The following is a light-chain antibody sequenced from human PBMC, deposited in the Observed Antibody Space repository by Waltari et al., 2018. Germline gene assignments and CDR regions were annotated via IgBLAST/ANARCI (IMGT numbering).Light chain of an antibody. J-gene: IGLJ3*02. Sequence: QLVLTQSPSASASLGASVKLTCTLSSRHRSNVIAWHQQHPQKGPRYLMKVNSDGSHSKGDEIPDRFSGSSSGAERYLTISSLQSEDEADYYCQTGGHGTWVFGGGTKLTVL. CDR1: SRHRSNV. CDR3: QTGGHGTWV. V-gene: IGLV4-69*02. CDR2: VNSDGSH.